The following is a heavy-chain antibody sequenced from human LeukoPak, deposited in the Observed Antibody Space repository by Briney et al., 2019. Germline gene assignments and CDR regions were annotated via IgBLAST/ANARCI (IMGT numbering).Heavy chain of an antibody. CDR2: IIPIFGTA. D-gene: IGHD3-22*01. CDR3: ATEDYYDSGSYDH. J-gene: IGHJ5*02. Sequence: SVKVSCKASGGTFSSYAISWVRQAPGQGLEWMGGIIPIFGTANYAQKFQGRVTITADKSTSTAYMELSSLRSEDTAVYYCATEDYYDSGSYDHWGQGTLVTVSS. V-gene: IGHV1-69*06. CDR1: GGTFSSYA.